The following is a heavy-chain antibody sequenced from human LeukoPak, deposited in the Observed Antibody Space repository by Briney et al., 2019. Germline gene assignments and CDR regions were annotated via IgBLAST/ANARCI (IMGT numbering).Heavy chain of an antibody. CDR2: IRSKAYGGTT. V-gene: IGHV3-49*04. CDR1: GFTFGDYA. CDR3: TRDYEVALDY. Sequence: GGSLRLSCTASGFTFGDYAMSWVRQAPGKGLEWVGFIRSKAYGGTTEYAASVKGRFTISRDDSQSLAYLPMNSLKTQDPAVYYRTRDYEVALDYWGQGTLVTVSS. D-gene: IGHD5-12*01. J-gene: IGHJ4*02.